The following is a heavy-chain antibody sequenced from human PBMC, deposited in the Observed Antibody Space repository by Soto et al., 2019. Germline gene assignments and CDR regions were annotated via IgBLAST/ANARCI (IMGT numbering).Heavy chain of an antibody. V-gene: IGHV3-7*01. Sequence: TGGSLRLSCASSGFTFISYWMNWVRQAPGKGLGWVANINQDGNEDNLLDSVKGRFTISRDNAKNSLFLQMNSLRVDDTAVYYCARTGDGHHDFLDYWGQGALVTVSS. CDR3: ARTGDGHHDFLDY. CDR2: INQDGNED. J-gene: IGHJ4*02. D-gene: IGHD1-1*01. CDR1: GFTFISYW.